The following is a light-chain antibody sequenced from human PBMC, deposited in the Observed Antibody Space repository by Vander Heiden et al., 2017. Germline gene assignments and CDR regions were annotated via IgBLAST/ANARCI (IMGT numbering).Light chain of an antibody. J-gene: IGLJ1*01. V-gene: IGLV2-11*01. CDR2: DVN. CDR1: SSDVGGYNY. CDR3: CSYAGSYTYV. Sequence: QSALTQPRSVSGSPGPSATISCTGTSSDVGGYNYCSWYQQHPGKAPKLIIYDVNQRPSGVPDRFSGSKSGNTASLTISGLQAEDEADYYCCSYAGSYTYVFATGTKVTVL.